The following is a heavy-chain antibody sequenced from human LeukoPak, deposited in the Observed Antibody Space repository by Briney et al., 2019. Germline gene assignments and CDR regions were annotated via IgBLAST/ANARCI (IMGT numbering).Heavy chain of an antibody. CDR1: GFTFSSYW. Sequence: GGSLRLSCAVSGFTFSSYWMSWVRRAPGKGLEWVANIKQDGSEKYYVDSVKGRFTISRDNAKNSLYLQMNTLRAEDTAVYYCARDRYIPRSWGYDFDYWGQGTLVTVSS. D-gene: IGHD1-26*01. CDR3: ARDRYIPRSWGYDFDY. J-gene: IGHJ4*02. V-gene: IGHV3-7*01. CDR2: IKQDGSEK.